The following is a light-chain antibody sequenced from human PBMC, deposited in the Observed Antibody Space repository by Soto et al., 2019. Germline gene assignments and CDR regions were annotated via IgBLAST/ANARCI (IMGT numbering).Light chain of an antibody. CDR1: QSVRSY. Sequence: EVVMTQSPATLSVSAGERATLSCGASQSVRSYLAWYQQKPGQAPRLLIHGASTRAPGIPARFSGSGSGTDFTLTISSLQSEDFAVYYCQQRSNWITFGQGTRLEIK. V-gene: IGKV3-15*01. CDR2: GAS. CDR3: QQRSNWIT. J-gene: IGKJ5*01.